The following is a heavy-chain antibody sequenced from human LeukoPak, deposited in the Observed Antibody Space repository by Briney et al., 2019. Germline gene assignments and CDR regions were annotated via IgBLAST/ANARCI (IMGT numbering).Heavy chain of an antibody. Sequence: SETLSLTCAVSGGSISSGGYSGSWIRQPPGKGLEWIGYIYHSGSTYYSPSLKSRVTISVDRSKNQFSLKLSSVTAADTAVYYCASSAGIAAAGAGDYYYYYGMDVWGQGTTVTVSS. CDR2: IYHSGST. CDR1: GGSISSGGYS. CDR3: ASSAGIAAAGAGDYYYYYGMDV. D-gene: IGHD6-13*01. V-gene: IGHV4-30-2*01. J-gene: IGHJ6*02.